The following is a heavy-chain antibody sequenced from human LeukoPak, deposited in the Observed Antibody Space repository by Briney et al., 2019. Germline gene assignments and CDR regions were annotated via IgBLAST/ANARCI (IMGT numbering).Heavy chain of an antibody. D-gene: IGHD5-18*01. CDR1: GGSFSGYY. Sequence: SETLSLTCAVYGGSFSGYYWSWIRQPPGKGLEWIGEIHHSGSTNYNPSLKSRVTISVDTSKNQFSLKLSSVTAADTAVYYCARGGTAMVFPAQRFDYWGQGTLVTVSS. CDR3: ARGGTAMVFPAQRFDY. CDR2: IHHSGST. V-gene: IGHV4-34*01. J-gene: IGHJ4*02.